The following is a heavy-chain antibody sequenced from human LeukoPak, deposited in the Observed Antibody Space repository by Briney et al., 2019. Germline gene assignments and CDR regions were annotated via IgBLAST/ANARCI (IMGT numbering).Heavy chain of an antibody. CDR2: INPNSGGT. CDR1: GYTFTGYY. Sequence: ASVKVSCKASGYTFTGYYMHWVRQAPGQGLEWMGWINPNSGGTNFAQKFQGRVTMTRDTSISTAYMELSRLRSDDTAVYYCARGLANYYYYMDVWGKGTTVTVSS. V-gene: IGHV1-2*02. J-gene: IGHJ6*03. D-gene: IGHD6-19*01. CDR3: ARGLANYYYYMDV.